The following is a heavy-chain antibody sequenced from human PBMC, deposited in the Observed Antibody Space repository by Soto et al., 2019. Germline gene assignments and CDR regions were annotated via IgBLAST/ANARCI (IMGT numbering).Heavy chain of an antibody. CDR3: ARFNPPYP. CDR2: IYSDGNT. J-gene: IGHJ5*02. CDR1: GFTVSSNF. V-gene: IGHV3-53*01. Sequence: EVQLVESGGGLIQPGGSVRLSCAASGFTVSSNFMSWVRQAPGKGLQWASIIYSDGNTYYADSVKGRFSISRDVSKNTLYLQMNSLRADDTAVYYCARFNPPYPWGQGTLVTVSS.